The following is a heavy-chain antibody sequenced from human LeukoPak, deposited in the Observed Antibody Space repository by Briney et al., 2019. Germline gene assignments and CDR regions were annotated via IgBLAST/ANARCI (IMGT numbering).Heavy chain of an antibody. D-gene: IGHD2-21*02. Sequence: ASVKVSCKASGYTFTSYAMNWVRQAPGQGLEWMGWINTNTGNPTYAQGFTGRFVFSLDTSVSTAYLQISSLKAEDTAVYYCARGWVKTKDGGDFLLHPHDYWGQGTLVTVSS. CDR2: INTNTGNP. J-gene: IGHJ4*02. CDR1: GYTFTSYA. CDR3: ARGWVKTKDGGDFLLHPHDY. V-gene: IGHV7-4-1*02.